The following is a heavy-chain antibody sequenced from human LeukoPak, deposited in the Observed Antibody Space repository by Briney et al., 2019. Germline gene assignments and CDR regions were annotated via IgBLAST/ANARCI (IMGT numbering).Heavy chain of an antibody. CDR2: MNPNSGNT. D-gene: IGHD3-22*01. Sequence: ASVKVSCKASGYTFTSYDINWVRQATGQGLEWMGWMNPNSGNTGYAQKFQGRVTMTRNTSISTAYMELSSLRSEDTAVYYCARLLTYYYDGSGYYWAFDIWGQGTMVTVSS. CDR3: ARLLTYYYDGSGYYWAFDI. J-gene: IGHJ3*02. CDR1: GYTFTSYD. V-gene: IGHV1-8*01.